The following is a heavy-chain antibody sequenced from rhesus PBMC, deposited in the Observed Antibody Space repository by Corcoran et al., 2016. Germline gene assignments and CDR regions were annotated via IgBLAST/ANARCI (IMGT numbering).Heavy chain of an antibody. V-gene: IGHV5-20*02. CDR2: IDPSDSAP. Sequence: EVQLVQSGAEVKRPGESLRVSCKTSGYSFTNYWITWVRQMPGKGLEWMGMIDPSDSAPRYSPSFQGQVTFSVDTPIHTAYLQWRTLKASDTATYYCAKDRYSGSPHTYYGLDSWGQGVLVTVSP. D-gene: IGHD6-25*01. J-gene: IGHJ6*01. CDR3: AKDRYSGSPHTYYGLDS. CDR1: GYSFTNYW.